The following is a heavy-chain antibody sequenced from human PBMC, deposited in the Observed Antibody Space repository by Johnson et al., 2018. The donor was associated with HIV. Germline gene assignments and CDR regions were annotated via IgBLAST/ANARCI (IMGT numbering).Heavy chain of an antibody. V-gene: IGHV3-11*04. CDR1: GLTFDEYD. CDR3: AKDREPIVVVVAAIDAFDI. D-gene: IGHD2-15*01. J-gene: IGHJ3*02. Sequence: QEQLVESGGGVARPGGSLRLSCEASGLTFDEYDMSWVRQAPGKGPDWVSYISSSGSTIYYADSVKGRFTISRDNAKNSLYLQMNSLRAEDTAVYYCAKDREPIVVVVAAIDAFDIWGQGTMVTVSS. CDR2: ISSSGSTI.